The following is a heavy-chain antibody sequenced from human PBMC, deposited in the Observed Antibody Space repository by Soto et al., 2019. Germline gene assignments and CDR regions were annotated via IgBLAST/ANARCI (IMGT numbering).Heavy chain of an antibody. Sequence: EVQLVESGGGLVQPGGSLRLSCAASGFTLSSYWMSWVRQAPGKGLEWVANIKQDGSEKYYVDSVKGRFTISRDTAKSALDLQLNSLRAEDTAVYYCARESGSSYSPRDYGMDVWGQGTTVTLSS. V-gene: IGHV3-7*05. J-gene: IGHJ6*02. CDR2: IKQDGSEK. CDR3: ARESGSSYSPRDYGMDV. CDR1: GFTLSSYW. D-gene: IGHD6-13*01.